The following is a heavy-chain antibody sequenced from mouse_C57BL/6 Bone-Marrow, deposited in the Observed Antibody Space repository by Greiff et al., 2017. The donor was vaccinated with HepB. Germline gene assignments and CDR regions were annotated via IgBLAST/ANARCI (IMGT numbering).Heavy chain of an antibody. J-gene: IGHJ2*01. CDR3: ARCPF. CDR2: IYPRSGNT. V-gene: IGHV1-81*01. Sequence: QVQLQQSGAELARPGASVKLSCKASGYTFTSYGISWVKQRTGQGLEWIGAIYPRSGNTYYNEKFKGKATLTADKSSSTAYMELRSLTSEDSAVYFCARCPFWGQGTTLTVSS. CDR1: GYTFTSYG.